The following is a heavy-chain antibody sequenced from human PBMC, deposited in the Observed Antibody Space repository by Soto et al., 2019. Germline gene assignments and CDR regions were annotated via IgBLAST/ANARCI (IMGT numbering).Heavy chain of an antibody. V-gene: IGHV3-21*01. D-gene: IGHD2-2*01. Sequence: GGSLRLSCAASGFTFSSYSMNWVRQAPGKGLEWVSSISSSSSYIYYADSVKGRFTISRDNAKNSRYLQMNSLRAEDTAVYYCAREAEDIVVVPAVILWFDPWGQGTLVTVSS. CDR2: ISSSSSYI. J-gene: IGHJ5*02. CDR1: GFTFSSYS. CDR3: AREAEDIVVVPAVILWFDP.